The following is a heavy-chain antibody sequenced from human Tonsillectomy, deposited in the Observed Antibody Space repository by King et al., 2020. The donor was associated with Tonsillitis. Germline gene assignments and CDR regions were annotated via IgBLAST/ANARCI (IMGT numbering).Heavy chain of an antibody. D-gene: IGHD3-3*01. V-gene: IGHV4-34*01. J-gene: IGHJ4*02. CDR1: SGSFSGYY. Sequence: VQLQQWGAGLLEPSETLSLTCAVSSGSFSGYYWTWIRQSPGKGLEWIGEINHSGSTNYNPSLKSRVTISIDSSKNQFSLRLTSVTAADTAVYYCARSIRFLEWLASYFDYWGQGTLVTVSS. CDR3: ARSIRFLEWLASYFDY. CDR2: INHSGST.